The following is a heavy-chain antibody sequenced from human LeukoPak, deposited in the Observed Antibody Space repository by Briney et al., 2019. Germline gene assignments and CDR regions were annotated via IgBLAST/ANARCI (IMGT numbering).Heavy chain of an antibody. D-gene: IGHD3-3*01. CDR3: ARGPRLSYYDFWSGYNGAYYYYYMDV. V-gene: IGHV4-34*01. J-gene: IGHJ6*03. CDR2: INHSGST. Sequence: KPSETLSLTCAVYGGSFSGYYWSWIRQPPGKGLEWVGEINHSGSTNYNPSLKSRVTISVDTSKNQFSLKLSSVTAADTAVYYCARGPRLSYYDFWSGYNGAYYYYYMDVWGKGTTVTVSS. CDR1: GGSFSGYY.